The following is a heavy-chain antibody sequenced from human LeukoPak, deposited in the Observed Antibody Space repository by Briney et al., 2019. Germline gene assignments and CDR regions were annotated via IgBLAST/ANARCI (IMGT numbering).Heavy chain of an antibody. CDR1: GFTVITND. CDR3: ARGVEPLAANTLAY. J-gene: IGHJ4*02. V-gene: IGHV3-53*01. Sequence: GGSLRLSCAAPGFTVITNDMTWVRPAPGKGLEWVSVLYSDGCTKYADSVQGRFTISRDNSKNTLYLEMNSLSPDDTAVYYCARGVEPLAANTLAYWGQGTLVTVSS. D-gene: IGHD1-14*01. CDR2: LYSDGCT.